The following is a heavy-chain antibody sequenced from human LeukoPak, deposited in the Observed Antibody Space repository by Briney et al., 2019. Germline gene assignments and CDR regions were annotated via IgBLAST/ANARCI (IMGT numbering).Heavy chain of an antibody. D-gene: IGHD2-21*01. J-gene: IGHJ3*02. CDR3: ARARTSIRFTDSFDI. V-gene: IGHV1-18*01. Sequence: ASVKVSCKASGYTFTSYGISWVRQAPGQGLEWMGWISAYNGNTNYAQKLQGRVTMTTDTSTSTAYMELRSVRSDDTAVYYCARARTSIRFTDSFDIWSQGTLVTVSS. CDR2: ISAYNGNT. CDR1: GYTFTSYG.